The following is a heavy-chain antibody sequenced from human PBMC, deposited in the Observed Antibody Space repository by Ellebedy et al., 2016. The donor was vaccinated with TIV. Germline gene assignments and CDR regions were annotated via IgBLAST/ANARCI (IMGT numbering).Heavy chain of an antibody. CDR1: GGTFNRYA. J-gene: IGHJ5*02. CDR2: IIPILGMT. CDR3: ARNPLSGEGSDVS. D-gene: IGHD2-21*01. V-gene: IGHV1-69*04. Sequence: SVKVSCKASGGTFNRYALSWVRQAPGQGLEWMGRIIPILGMTNYAQRFQGRVTITADKSTSTAYMELNSLRSEDTAVYYCARNPLSGEGSDVSWGQGTLVTVSS.